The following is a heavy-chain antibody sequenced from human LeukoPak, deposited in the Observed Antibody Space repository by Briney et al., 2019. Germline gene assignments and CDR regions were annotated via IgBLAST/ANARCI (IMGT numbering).Heavy chain of an antibody. CDR3: AREKNYGMDV. J-gene: IGHJ6*02. CDR2: INPSGGST. V-gene: IGHV1-46*01. Sequence: ASVKVSCKASGYTFTSYYMHWVRQAPGQGLEWMGIINPSGGSTSYAQKFQGRVTMTRDTSKNQFSLKLSSVTAADTAVYYCAREKNYGMDVWGQGTTVTVSS. CDR1: GYTFTSYY.